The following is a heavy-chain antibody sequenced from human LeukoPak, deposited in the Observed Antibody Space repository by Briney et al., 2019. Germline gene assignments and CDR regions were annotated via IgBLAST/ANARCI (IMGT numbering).Heavy chain of an antibody. J-gene: IGHJ3*02. V-gene: IGHV3-23*01. Sequence: GGSLRLSCAASGFTFSNYAMTWVRQAPGKGLEWVSGLTGNGRTTYYADSVKGRFTISRDNSKNTLYLQMNSLRAEDTAVYYCARNQGEGAFDIWGQGTMVTVS. CDR2: LTGNGRTT. CDR1: GFTFSNYA. D-gene: IGHD1-14*01. CDR3: ARNQGEGAFDI.